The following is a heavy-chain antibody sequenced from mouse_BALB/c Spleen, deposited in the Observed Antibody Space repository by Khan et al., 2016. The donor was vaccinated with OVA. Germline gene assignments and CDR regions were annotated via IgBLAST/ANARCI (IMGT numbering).Heavy chain of an antibody. CDR2: ISYSGGT. CDR3: ARGNYYGYYFDY. V-gene: IGHV3-2*02. CDR1: GYSFTSGYA. D-gene: IGHD1-1*01. Sequence: EVQLQESGPGLVKPSQSLSLTCTVTGYSFTSGYAWNWIRQLKGNKLEWMGYISYSGGTSYNPSLKSRISITRDTSKNQIFLQLNSVTTEDTATYYCARGNYYGYYFDYWGQGTTLTVSS. J-gene: IGHJ2*01.